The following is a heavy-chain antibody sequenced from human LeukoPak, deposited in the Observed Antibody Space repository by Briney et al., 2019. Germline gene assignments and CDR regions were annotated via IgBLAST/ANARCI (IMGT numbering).Heavy chain of an antibody. CDR1: GFTFSTYA. Sequence: LPGGSLRLSCAASGFTFSTYAMSWVRQAPGKGLEWVSGISGSGGSTFYADSVKGRFTISRDNSKNTLYLQMNTLRAEDTAVYYCARRAGDYSHPYDYWGQGTLVTVSS. J-gene: IGHJ4*02. CDR2: ISGSGGST. D-gene: IGHD3-22*01. V-gene: IGHV3-23*01. CDR3: ARRAGDYSHPYDY.